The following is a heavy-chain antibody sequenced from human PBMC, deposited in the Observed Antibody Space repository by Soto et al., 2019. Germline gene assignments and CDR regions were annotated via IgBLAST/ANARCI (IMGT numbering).Heavy chain of an antibody. J-gene: IGHJ4*02. V-gene: IGHV1-2*04. CDR3: ARDNRHGYYYDSSGYPTYYFDY. CDR2: INPNSGGT. D-gene: IGHD3-22*01. CDR1: GYTFTGYY. Sequence: QVQLVQSGAEVKKPGASVKVSCKASGYTFTGYYMHWVRQAPGQGLEWMGWINPNSGGTNYAQKFQGWVTMTRDTSIGTAYMELSRLRSDDTAVYYCARDNRHGYYYDSSGYPTYYFDYWGQGTLVTVSS.